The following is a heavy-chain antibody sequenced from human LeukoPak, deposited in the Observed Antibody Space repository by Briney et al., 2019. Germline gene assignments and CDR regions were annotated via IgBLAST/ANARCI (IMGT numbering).Heavy chain of an antibody. D-gene: IGHD2-15*01. V-gene: IGHV4-39*01. J-gene: IGHJ4*02. CDR2: IYHSGNT. Sequence: SETLSLTCTVSGGSISSSSNYWGWIRQPPGKGLDWIGNIYHSGNTYYNPSLKSRVTISVDTSKNQFSLKLSSVTAADTAVYFCATPDKIVRNWSQGTLVTVSS. CDR1: GGSISSSSNY. CDR3: ATPDKIVRN.